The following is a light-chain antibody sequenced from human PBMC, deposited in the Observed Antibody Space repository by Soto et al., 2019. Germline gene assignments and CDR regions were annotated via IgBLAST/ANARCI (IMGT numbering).Light chain of an antibody. V-gene: IGLV1-40*01. CDR3: QSHDNSLSGFYV. J-gene: IGLJ1*01. Sequence: VLTQPPSVSGAPGQRVTISCTGSSSNIGAGYAVHWYQQLPGTGPKLLIYNNAIRPSGVPDRFSGSRSGTSASLAITGLQAEDEADYYCQSHDNSLSGFYVFGTGTKVTV. CDR1: SSNIGAGYA. CDR2: NNA.